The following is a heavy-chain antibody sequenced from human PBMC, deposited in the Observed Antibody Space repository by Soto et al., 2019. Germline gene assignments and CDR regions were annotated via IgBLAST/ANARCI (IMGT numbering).Heavy chain of an antibody. CDR1: GLIFSDVW. CDR2: IKTKPDDGTI. D-gene: IGHD1-1*01. Sequence: LRLSCAASGLIFSDVWMTWVRQAPGKGLEWVGRIKTKPDDGTIDYAAPVRGRFTISRDDSKNTLYLQMTSLTPDDTGVYYCTTSNLGVDFWGPGTLVTVSS. CDR3: TTSNLGVDF. V-gene: IGHV3-15*01. J-gene: IGHJ4*02.